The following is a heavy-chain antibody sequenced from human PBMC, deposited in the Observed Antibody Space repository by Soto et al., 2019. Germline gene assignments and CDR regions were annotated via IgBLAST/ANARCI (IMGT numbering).Heavy chain of an antibody. CDR2: ISSSGSTI. CDR1: GFTFSDYY. D-gene: IGHD2-15*01. J-gene: IGHJ6*02. CDR3: ARDGVVVAAPFLHYYYGMDV. V-gene: IGHV3-11*01. Sequence: GGSLRLSCAASGFTFSDYYMSWIRQAPGKGLEWVSYISSSGSTIYYADSVKGRFTISRDNAKNSLYLQMNSLRAEDTAVYYCARDGVVVAAPFLHYYYGMDVWGQGTTVTVSS.